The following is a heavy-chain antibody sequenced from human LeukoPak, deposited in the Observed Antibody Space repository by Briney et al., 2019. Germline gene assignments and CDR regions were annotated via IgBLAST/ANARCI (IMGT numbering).Heavy chain of an antibody. CDR3: ARVAVDGYKPDFDY. Sequence: GASVKVSCKASGYTFTGYYMHWVRQAPGQGLEWMGRINPNSGGTNYAQKFQGRVTMTRDTSMSTAYMELSRLRSDDTAVYYCARVAVDGYKPDFDYWGQGTLVTVSS. CDR1: GYTFTGYY. J-gene: IGHJ4*02. V-gene: IGHV1-2*06. CDR2: INPNSGGT. D-gene: IGHD5-24*01.